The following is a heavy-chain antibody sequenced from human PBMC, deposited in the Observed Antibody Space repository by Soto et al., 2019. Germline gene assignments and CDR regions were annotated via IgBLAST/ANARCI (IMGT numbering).Heavy chain of an antibody. J-gene: IGHJ4*02. V-gene: IGHV4-59*01. CDR1: GGSISSYY. CDR2: IYYSGNT. D-gene: IGHD3-10*01. CDR3: ARSYYYGSGSYPLAFDY. Sequence: PSETLSLTCTVSGGSISSYYWSWIRQPPGKGLEWIGYIYYSGNTNYNPSLKIRVTISVDTSKNQFSLKLTSVTAADTAVYYCARSYYYGSGSYPLAFDYWGQGTLVTVSS.